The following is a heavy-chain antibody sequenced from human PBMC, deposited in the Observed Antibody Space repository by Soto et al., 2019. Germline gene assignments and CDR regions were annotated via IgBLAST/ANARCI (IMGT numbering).Heavy chain of an antibody. J-gene: IGHJ4*02. CDR1: GFTFSSYA. V-gene: IGHV3-23*01. Sequence: EVQLLESGGGLVQPGGSLRLSCAASGFTFSSYAMSWVRQAPGKGLEWVSAISGSGGSTYYADSVKGRFTISRDNSKNTLYLQMNSLRAEDTAVYYCAKGLEWYSSSWDSFDYWGQGTLVTVSS. CDR3: AKGLEWYSSSWDSFDY. CDR2: ISGSGGST. D-gene: IGHD6-13*01.